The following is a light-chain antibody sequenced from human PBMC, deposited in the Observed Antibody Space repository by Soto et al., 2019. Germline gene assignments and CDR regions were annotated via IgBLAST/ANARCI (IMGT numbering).Light chain of an antibody. J-gene: IGKJ1*01. Sequence: EIVLTQSPGTLSLSPGDRATLTFRASQSVSSTYLAWYQQRPGQAPGLLLYGASSRATGIPDRFSGSGSGTDFTLTISRLEPEDFAVYYCQQYGSSPRTFGQGTKVDIK. CDR2: GAS. V-gene: IGKV3-20*01. CDR3: QQYGSSPRT. CDR1: QSVSSTY.